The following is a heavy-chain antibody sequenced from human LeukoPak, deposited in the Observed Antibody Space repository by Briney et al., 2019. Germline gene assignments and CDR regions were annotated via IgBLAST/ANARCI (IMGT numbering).Heavy chain of an antibody. CDR2: ILYDGSNK. CDR3: AKVGVAGTSRYFDY. V-gene: IGHV3-30*18. D-gene: IGHD6-19*01. Sequence: GGSLTLSSVASGFTFSSYGMHWVRQAAGRGLEWVAVILYDGSNKYYADSVKGRVTISRDNSKNTPDLQMNSLRAEDTAVYYCAKVGVAGTSRYFDYWGQGTLVTVSS. CDR1: GFTFSSYG. J-gene: IGHJ4*02.